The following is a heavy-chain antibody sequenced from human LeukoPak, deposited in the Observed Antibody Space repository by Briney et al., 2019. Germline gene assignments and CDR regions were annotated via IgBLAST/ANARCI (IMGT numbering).Heavy chain of an antibody. CDR3: ARDGPYHDY. CDR1: GFTFNNYA. Sequence: GRSLRLPCAASGFTFNNYAMHWVRQSPGKGLEWVSVISFDGTNKDYADSVKGRFTISRDDSKSTVYLQMDSLRPEDTAMYYCARDGPYHDYWGQGTLVTVSS. CDR2: ISFDGTNK. J-gene: IGHJ4*02. D-gene: IGHD2-2*01. V-gene: IGHV3-30-3*01.